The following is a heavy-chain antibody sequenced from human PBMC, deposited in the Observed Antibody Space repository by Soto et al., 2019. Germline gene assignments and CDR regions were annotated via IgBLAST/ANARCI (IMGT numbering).Heavy chain of an antibody. CDR3: TRVPLYDFWSGYPFYYYYGMDV. D-gene: IGHD3-3*01. Sequence: GGALRLTCPASGFTFGDYAMNWVRQAPGKGLEWVGFIRSKAYGGTTEYAASVKGRFTISRDDSKSIAYLQMNSLKTEDTAVYYCTRVPLYDFWSGYPFYYYYGMDVWGQGTTVTVSS. CDR2: IRSKAYGGTT. V-gene: IGHV3-49*04. CDR1: GFTFGDYA. J-gene: IGHJ6*02.